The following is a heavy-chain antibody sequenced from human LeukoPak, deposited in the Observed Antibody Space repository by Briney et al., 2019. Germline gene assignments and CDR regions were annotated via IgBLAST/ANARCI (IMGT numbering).Heavy chain of an antibody. D-gene: IGHD2-15*01. CDR1: GFTFSSYA. CDR2: ISGSGGST. Sequence: HAGGSLRLSCAASGFTFSSYAMSWVRHAPGKGLEWVSAISGSGGSTYYADSVKGRLTISRDNSKNTLYLQMNSLRAEDTAVYYCAKDGYCSGGSCYSVDAFDIWGQGTMVTVSS. V-gene: IGHV3-23*01. J-gene: IGHJ3*02. CDR3: AKDGYCSGGSCYSVDAFDI.